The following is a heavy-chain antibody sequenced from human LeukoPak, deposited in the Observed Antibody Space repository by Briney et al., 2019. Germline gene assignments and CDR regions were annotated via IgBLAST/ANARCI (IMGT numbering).Heavy chain of an antibody. D-gene: IGHD3-16*01. Sequence: PSETLSLTCNVSGDSISSSSYYWGWIRQPPGKGLEWIGSIYYSGRTNYNPSPKSRVTISVDTSKNQFSLNLSSVTAADTAVYYCARQWGYFDYWGQGTLVTVSS. V-gene: IGHV4-39*01. CDR3: ARQWGYFDY. CDR2: IYYSGRT. CDR1: GDSISSSSYY. J-gene: IGHJ4*02.